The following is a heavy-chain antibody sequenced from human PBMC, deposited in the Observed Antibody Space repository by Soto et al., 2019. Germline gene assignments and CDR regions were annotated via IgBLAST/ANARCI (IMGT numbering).Heavy chain of an antibody. V-gene: IGHV3-74*01. D-gene: IGHD3-3*01. Sequence: PGGSLRLSCAASGLTFSGHWMHWVRQAPGKGLVWVSRINTDGSSQSYADSVKGRFTISRDNAKNTLYLQMNSLRAEDTAMYYCARGFDFWSGFYYYAMDVWGQGATVTVSS. CDR3: ARGFDFWSGFYYYAMDV. CDR1: GLTFSGHW. CDR2: INTDGSSQ. J-gene: IGHJ6*02.